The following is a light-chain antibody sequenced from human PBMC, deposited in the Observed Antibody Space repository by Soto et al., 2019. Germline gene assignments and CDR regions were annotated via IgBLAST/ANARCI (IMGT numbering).Light chain of an antibody. CDR1: SSDVGVYKY. J-gene: IGLJ1*01. CDR2: DVS. Sequence: QSALTQPRSVSGSPGQSVTISCTVTSSDVGVYKYISWYQQFPGKAPKVMIYDVSKRPSGVPDRFSGSKSDNTASLTISGLQAEDEADYYCCSFAGSDTYVFGTGTKLTVL. CDR3: CSFAGSDTYV. V-gene: IGLV2-11*01.